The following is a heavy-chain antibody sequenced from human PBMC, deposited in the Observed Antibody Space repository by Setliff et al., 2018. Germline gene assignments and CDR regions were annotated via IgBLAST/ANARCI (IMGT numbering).Heavy chain of an antibody. D-gene: IGHD3-9*01. CDR2: IIPIFGTA. V-gene: IGHV1-69*13. J-gene: IGHJ3*02. Sequence: SVKVSCKASGYTFTSYGISWVRQAPGQGLEWMGGIIPIFGTANYAQKFQGRVTITADDSTSTAYMELSSLSSEDTAVYYCARDRVAYYDILTPGAFDIWDQGTMVTVSS. CDR3: ARDRVAYYDILTPGAFDI. CDR1: GYTFTSYG.